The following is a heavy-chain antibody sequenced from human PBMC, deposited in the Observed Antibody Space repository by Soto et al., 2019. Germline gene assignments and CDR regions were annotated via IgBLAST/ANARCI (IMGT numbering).Heavy chain of an antibody. D-gene: IGHD6-19*01. Sequence: QVQLVQSGAEVKKPGASVKVSCKASGYTFTSYGISWVRQAPGQGLEWMGWISAYNGNTNYAQKLQGRVTMTTDTSTSTAYMELRSLRSDDTAMYYCARDRGDIAVAGMGAFDIWGQGTMVTVSS. J-gene: IGHJ3*02. CDR2: ISAYNGNT. V-gene: IGHV1-18*01. CDR1: GYTFTSYG. CDR3: ARDRGDIAVAGMGAFDI.